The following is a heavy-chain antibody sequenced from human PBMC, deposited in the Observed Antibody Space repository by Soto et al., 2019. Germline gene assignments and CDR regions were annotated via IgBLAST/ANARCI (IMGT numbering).Heavy chain of an antibody. V-gene: IGHV4-30-2*01. CDR1: GVSISSDDYS. CDR3: ARSPPRYCSGGSCYGGLGV. CDR2: IHQSGST. J-gene: IGHJ4*02. D-gene: IGHD2-15*01. Sequence: TLSLTCAVSGVSISSDDYSWSWIRQPPGKGLEWIGYIHQSGSTYHNPSLKSRVTISVDRSKNQFSLMLTSVTAADTAVYYCARSPPRYCSGGSCYGGLGVWGQGTLVTVSS.